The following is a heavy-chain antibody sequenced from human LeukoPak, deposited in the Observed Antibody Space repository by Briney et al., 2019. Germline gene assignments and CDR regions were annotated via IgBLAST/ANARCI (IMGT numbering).Heavy chain of an antibody. D-gene: IGHD2-2*01. CDR3: AKDGATCTSCYFLSAGQQLVSGWPDY. Sequence: PGGSLRLSCAASGFTFSNYAMSWVRQAPGKGLEWVSAISGSGGSTYYADSVKGRFTISRDNSKNTLYLQMNSLRAEDTAVYYCAKDGATCTSCYFLSAGQQLVSGWPDYWGQGTLVTVSS. J-gene: IGHJ4*02. V-gene: IGHV3-23*01. CDR2: ISGSGGST. CDR1: GFTFSNYA.